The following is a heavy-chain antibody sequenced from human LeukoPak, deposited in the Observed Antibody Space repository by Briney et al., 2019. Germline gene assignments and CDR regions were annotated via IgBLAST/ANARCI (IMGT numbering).Heavy chain of an antibody. CDR3: AREHCSGGSCYRNWFDP. CDR1: SGSISTSNYY. D-gene: IGHD2-15*01. J-gene: IGHJ5*02. V-gene: IGHV4-61*01. Sequence: SETLSLTCTVSSGSISTSNYYWGWVRQPPGKALEWIGYIYYSGSTNYNPSLKSRVTISVDTSKNQFSLKLSSVTAADTAVYYCAREHCSGGSCYRNWFDPWGQGTLVTVSS. CDR2: IYYSGST.